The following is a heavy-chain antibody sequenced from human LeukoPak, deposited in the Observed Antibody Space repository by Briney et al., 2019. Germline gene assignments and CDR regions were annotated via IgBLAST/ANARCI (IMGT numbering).Heavy chain of an antibody. J-gene: IGHJ6*03. CDR1: GFTFSSYE. D-gene: IGHD1-14*01. Sequence: GGSLRLSCAASGFTFSSYEMNWVRQAPGKGLEGVSYISSSGSTIYYADSVKGRFTISRDNAKNSLYLQMNSLRAEDTAVYYWARDRGNQRGYYYYYMDVWGKGTTVTVPS. CDR3: ARDRGNQRGYYYYYMDV. CDR2: ISSSGSTI. V-gene: IGHV3-48*03.